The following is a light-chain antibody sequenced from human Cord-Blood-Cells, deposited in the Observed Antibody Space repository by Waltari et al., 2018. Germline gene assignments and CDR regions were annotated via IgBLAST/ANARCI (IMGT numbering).Light chain of an antibody. CDR2: GNS. Sequence: QSVLTQPPSVSGAPGQRVTISCTRSSSNIGAGYDVHWYQQLPGTAPKLLIYGNSNRPSGVPDRVSDSKSGTSASLAITGLQAEDEADYYGQSYDSSLSGVVVGGGTKLTV. CDR1: SSNIGAGYD. CDR3: QSYDSSLSGVV. V-gene: IGLV1-40*01. J-gene: IGLJ2*01.